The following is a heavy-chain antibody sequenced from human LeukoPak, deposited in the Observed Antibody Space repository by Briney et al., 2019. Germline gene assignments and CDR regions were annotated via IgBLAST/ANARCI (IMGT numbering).Heavy chain of an antibody. J-gene: IGHJ6*03. D-gene: IGHD3-22*01. V-gene: IGHV3-48*03. CDR3: ARAQRYHDSSGYYSHYYYYMDV. CDR1: GFTFSSYE. Sequence: GGSLRLSCAASGFTFSSYEMNWVRQAPGKGLEWVSYISSSGSTIYYADSVKGRFTISRDNAKDSLYLQMNSLRAEDTAVYYCARAQRYHDSSGYYSHYYYYMDVWGKGTTVTVSS. CDR2: ISSSGSTI.